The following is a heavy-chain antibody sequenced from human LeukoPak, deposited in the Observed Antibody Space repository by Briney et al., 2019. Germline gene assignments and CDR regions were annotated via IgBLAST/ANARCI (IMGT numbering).Heavy chain of an antibody. CDR2: ISYDGSNK. D-gene: IGHD4-11*01. Sequence: GGSLRFSCAASGFTFSSYAMHWVRQAPGKGLEWVAVISYDGSNKYYADSVKGRFTISRDNSKNTLYLQMNSLRAEDTAVYYCARSTVTYFDYWGQGTLVTVSS. CDR3: ARSTVTYFDY. CDR1: GFTFSSYA. J-gene: IGHJ4*02. V-gene: IGHV3-30-3*01.